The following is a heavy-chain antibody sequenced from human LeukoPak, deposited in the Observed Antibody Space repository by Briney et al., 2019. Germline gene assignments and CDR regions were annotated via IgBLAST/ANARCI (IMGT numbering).Heavy chain of an antibody. D-gene: IGHD6-19*01. CDR3: AKDQGAVAWGLFDY. Sequence: GGSLRLSCAASGFTSSSYGMHWVRQAPGKGLEWVAVISYDGSNKYYADSVKGRFTISRDNSKNTLYLQMNSLRAEDTAVYYCAKDQGAVAWGLFDYWGQGTLVTVSS. V-gene: IGHV3-30*18. CDR1: GFTSSSYG. CDR2: ISYDGSNK. J-gene: IGHJ4*02.